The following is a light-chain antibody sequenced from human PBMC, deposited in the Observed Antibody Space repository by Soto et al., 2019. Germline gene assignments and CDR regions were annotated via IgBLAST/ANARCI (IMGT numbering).Light chain of an antibody. CDR2: NNN. CDR3: ASWDDSLNGLYV. Sequence: QSVLTQPPSVSGTPGQRVTISCSGSSSNIGSGTVNWYQQLPGMAPKLLIYNNNQWPSGVPDRFSGSKSGTSGSLAISGLQSEDEADYYCASWDDSLNGLYVFGTGTKVTVL. V-gene: IGLV1-44*01. CDR1: SSNIGSGT. J-gene: IGLJ1*01.